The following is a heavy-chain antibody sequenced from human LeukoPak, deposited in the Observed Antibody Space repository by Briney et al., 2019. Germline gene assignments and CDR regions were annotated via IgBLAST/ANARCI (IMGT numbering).Heavy chain of an antibody. D-gene: IGHD2-2*01. CDR1: GVTLSIYG. V-gene: IGHV3-30*18. J-gene: IGHJ4*02. CDR3: ANDVSVVVVPAAIGEIHIFAY. Sequence: GGALRLSRAASGVTLSIYGMQCVPHAPGKGLEWVAVISYVGSNKYYADSLKGRHTISRDNSQNTLCLQMNTLRAEDTAVYYCANDVSVVVVPAAIGEIHIFAYWGQGTLVTVSS. CDR2: ISYVGSNK.